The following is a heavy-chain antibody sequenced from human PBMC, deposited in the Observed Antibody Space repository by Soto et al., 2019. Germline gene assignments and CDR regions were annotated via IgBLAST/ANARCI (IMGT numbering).Heavy chain of an antibody. CDR1: GFPLSDYG. CDR2: IWYDESEK. V-gene: IGHV3-33*01. J-gene: IGHJ4*02. D-gene: IGHD1-26*01. Sequence: QVQLVESGGGVVQPGRSLRLSCAVSGFPLSDYGMHWVRQAPGKGLEWVAVIWYDESEKYYADSVKGRFTISRDNSKNTLYLQMNSLRAEDTAVYYCASERGSSYFDYWGQGALVTVSS. CDR3: ASERGSSYFDY.